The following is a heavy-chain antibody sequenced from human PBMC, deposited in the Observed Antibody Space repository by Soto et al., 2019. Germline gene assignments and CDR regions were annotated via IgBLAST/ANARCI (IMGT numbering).Heavy chain of an antibody. Sequence: QVQLVESGGGVVQPGRSLRLSCAASGFTFSSYGMHWVRQAPGKGLEWVAVISYDGSNKYYADSVKGRFTISRDNSKNTLYLQMNSLRAEDTAVYYCAKGEVVTVTTSVYFQHWGQGTLVTVSS. CDR3: AKGEVVTVTTSVYFQH. D-gene: IGHD4-17*01. J-gene: IGHJ1*01. V-gene: IGHV3-30*18. CDR2: ISYDGSNK. CDR1: GFTFSSYG.